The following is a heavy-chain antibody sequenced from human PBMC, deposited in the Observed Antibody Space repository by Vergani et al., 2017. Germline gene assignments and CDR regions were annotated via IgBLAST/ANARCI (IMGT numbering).Heavy chain of an antibody. V-gene: IGHV4-61*02. J-gene: IGHJ4*02. D-gene: IGHD3-22*01. Sequence: QVQLQESGPGLVKPSQTLSLTCTVSGSSISSGSYYWSWIRQPAGKGLEWIGRIYTSGGTNYNPSLKSRVTISVDTSKNQFSLKLSSVTAADTAVYYCARGGQYYYDSSGYYDYWGQGTLVTVSS. CDR1: GSSISSGSYY. CDR3: ARGGQYYYDSSGYYDY. CDR2: IYTSGGT.